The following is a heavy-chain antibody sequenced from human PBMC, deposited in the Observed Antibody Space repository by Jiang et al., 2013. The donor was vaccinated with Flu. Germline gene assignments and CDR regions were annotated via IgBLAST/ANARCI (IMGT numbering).Heavy chain of an antibody. CDR1: GYRFANYW. J-gene: IGHJ4*02. Sequence: GAEVKKPGESLKISCQGSGYRFANYWIGWVRQMPGKGLEWMGIIYPGDSDTKYSPSFQGQVTISADKSISTAYLQWSSLKASDTAMYYCARHKGFGTMVTGSYFYPFDYWGQG. D-gene: IGHD3-10*01. CDR2: IYPGDSDT. V-gene: IGHV5-51*01. CDR3: ARHKGFGTMVTGSYFYPFDY.